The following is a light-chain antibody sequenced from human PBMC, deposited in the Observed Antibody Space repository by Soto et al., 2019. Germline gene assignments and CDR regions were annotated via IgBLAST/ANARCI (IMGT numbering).Light chain of an antibody. CDR1: SSDVGAYNY. V-gene: IGLV2-8*01. J-gene: IGLJ3*02. CDR2: EVT. CDR3: SSYAGSNNLP. Sequence: QSALTQPPSASGSPGQSVTISCTGSSSDVGAYNYVSWYQQHPGKVPKLLIYEVTKRPSGVPDRFSGSKSGNTASLTVSGLQAEDEAEYYCSSYAGSNNLPFGGGTKVTVL.